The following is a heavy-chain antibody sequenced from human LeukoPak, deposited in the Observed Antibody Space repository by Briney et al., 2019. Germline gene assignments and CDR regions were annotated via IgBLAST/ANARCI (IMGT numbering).Heavy chain of an antibody. CDR3: ARQADIVVVPAFYYYYYGMDV. D-gene: IGHD2-2*01. V-gene: IGHV4-39*01. CDR2: IYYSGNT. CDR1: GCSISSSSYY. Sequence: SETLSLTCTVSGCSISSSSYYWGWIRQPPGKGLEWIGSIYYSGNTYYNPSLKSRVTISVDTSKNQFSLKLSSVTAADTAVYYCARQADIVVVPAFYYYYYGMDVWGQGTTVTVSS. J-gene: IGHJ6*02.